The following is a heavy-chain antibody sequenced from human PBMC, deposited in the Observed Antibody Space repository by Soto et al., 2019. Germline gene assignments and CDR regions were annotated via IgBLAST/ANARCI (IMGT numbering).Heavy chain of an antibody. Sequence: EVQVLESGGGLVQPGGSLRLSCAASGFTFSNYAMDWVRQAPGKRLEWVSVVSARGDSTNYADSVKCRFSISRDNSKNSLYLEMNRLRAEDRAVYYCATRTLTALFPFDYWGPGTLVTVSS. CDR2: VSARGDST. CDR3: ATRTLTALFPFDY. CDR1: GFTFSNYA. J-gene: IGHJ4*02. V-gene: IGHV3-23*01.